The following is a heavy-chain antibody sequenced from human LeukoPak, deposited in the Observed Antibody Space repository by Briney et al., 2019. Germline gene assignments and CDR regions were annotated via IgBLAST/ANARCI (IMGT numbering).Heavy chain of an antibody. CDR2: IYYSGST. V-gene: IGHV4-39*07. CDR1: DGSMSSGDYY. J-gene: IGHJ5*02. Sequence: KASETLSLTCAVCDGSMSSGDYYWSWIRQPPGKGLEWIGSIYYSGSTYYNPSLKSRVTISVDTSKNQSSLKLSSVTAADTAVYYCARDLHSSSWHGNWFDPWGQGTLVTVSS. CDR3: ARDLHSSSWHGNWFDP. D-gene: IGHD6-13*01.